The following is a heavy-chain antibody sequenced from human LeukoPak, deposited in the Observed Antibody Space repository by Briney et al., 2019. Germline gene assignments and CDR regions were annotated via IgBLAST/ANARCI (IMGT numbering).Heavy chain of an antibody. J-gene: IGHJ4*02. D-gene: IGHD4-11*01. V-gene: IGHV1-2*06. CDR3: ARVSMTTVKRLDY. CDR1: GYTFTGYY. CDR2: INPNSGGT. Sequence: VSVKASCTASGYTFTGYYMHWVRQAPGQGLEWMGRINPNSGGTNYAQKFQGRVTMTRDTSISTAYMELSRLRSDDTAVYYCARVSMTTVKRLDYWGQGTLVTVSS.